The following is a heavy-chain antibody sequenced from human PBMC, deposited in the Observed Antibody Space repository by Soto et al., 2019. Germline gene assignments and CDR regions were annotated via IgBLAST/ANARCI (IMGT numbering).Heavy chain of an antibody. J-gene: IGHJ4*02. CDR2: ISWNSGSI. V-gene: IGHV3-9*01. Sequence: SLKISCAASGFTFDDYAMHWVRQAPGKGLEWVSGISWNSGSIGYADSVKGRFTISRDNAKNSLYLQMNSLRAEDTALYYCAKGLNYYGSGSYYNSPPYYFDYWGQGTLVTVSS. CDR1: GFTFDDYA. D-gene: IGHD3-10*01. CDR3: AKGLNYYGSGSYYNSPPYYFDY.